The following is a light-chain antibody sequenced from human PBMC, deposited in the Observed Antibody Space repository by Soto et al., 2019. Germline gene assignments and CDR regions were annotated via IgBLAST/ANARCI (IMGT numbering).Light chain of an antibody. CDR1: SSNIGAGYD. J-gene: IGLJ3*02. CDR3: QSYDSSLSGGV. Sequence: QSVLTQPPSVSGAPGQRVTISCTGSSSNIGAGYDVHWYQQLPGTAPKPLIYGNSNRPSGVPDRFSGSKSGTSASLAITGLRAEDEADYYCQSYDSSLSGGVFGGGTKVTVL. V-gene: IGLV1-40*01. CDR2: GNS.